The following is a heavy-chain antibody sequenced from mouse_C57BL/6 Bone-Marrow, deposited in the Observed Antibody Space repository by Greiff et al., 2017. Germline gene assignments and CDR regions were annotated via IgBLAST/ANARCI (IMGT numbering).Heavy chain of an antibody. CDR1: GYTFTDYY. CDR3: AREGPYYDYDGGYYFDY. CDR2: INPYNGGT. J-gene: IGHJ2*01. V-gene: IGHV1-19*01. D-gene: IGHD2-4*01. Sequence: EVQLQQSGPVLVKPGASVKMSCKASGYTFTDYYMNWVKQSHGKSLEWIGVINPYNGGTSYNQKFKGKATLTVDKSSSTAYMELNSLTSEDSAVYDCAREGPYYDYDGGYYFDYWGQGTTLTVSS.